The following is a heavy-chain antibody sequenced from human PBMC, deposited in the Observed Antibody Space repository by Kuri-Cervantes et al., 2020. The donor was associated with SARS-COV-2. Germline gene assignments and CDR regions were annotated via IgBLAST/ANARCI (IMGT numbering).Heavy chain of an antibody. CDR2: INTNSGGT. D-gene: IGHD3-3*01. V-gene: IGHV1-2*02. Sequence: SVKGSCKATGYTFTGYYMHWVRQAPGQGLEWMGWINTNSGGTNYAQKFQGRVTMTRDTSISTAYMELSRLRSDDTAVYYCARGWSGYSLDPPHFDYWGQGTLVTVSS. CDR3: ARGWSGYSLDPPHFDY. J-gene: IGHJ4*02. CDR1: GYTFTGYY.